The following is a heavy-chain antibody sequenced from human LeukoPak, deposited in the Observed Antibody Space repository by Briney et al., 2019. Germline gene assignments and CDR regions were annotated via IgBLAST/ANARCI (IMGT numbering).Heavy chain of an antibody. Sequence: ASVKVSCKASGYTFTSYAMNWVRQAPGQGLEWMGWISAYNGNTNYAQKLQGRVTMTTDTSTSTAYMELRSLRSDDTAVYYCARHYYDSSGYHGPHDAFDIWGQGTMVTVSS. CDR1: GYTFTSYA. J-gene: IGHJ3*02. CDR3: ARHYYDSSGYHGPHDAFDI. CDR2: ISAYNGNT. D-gene: IGHD3-22*01. V-gene: IGHV1-18*01.